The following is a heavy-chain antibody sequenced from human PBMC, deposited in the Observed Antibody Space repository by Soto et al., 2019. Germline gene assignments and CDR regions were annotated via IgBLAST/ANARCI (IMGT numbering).Heavy chain of an antibody. D-gene: IGHD6-6*01. V-gene: IGHV3-30*18. CDR2: ISYDGSNK. Sequence: GALRLSCAASGFTFSSYGMHWVRQAPGKGLEWVAVISYDGSNKYYADSVKGRFTISRDNSKNTLYLQMNSLRAEDTAVYYCEKDPAGMAKLAYYYYGLDVWGQGTTVTVSS. CDR1: GFTFSSYG. J-gene: IGHJ6*02. CDR3: EKDPAGMAKLAYYYYGLDV.